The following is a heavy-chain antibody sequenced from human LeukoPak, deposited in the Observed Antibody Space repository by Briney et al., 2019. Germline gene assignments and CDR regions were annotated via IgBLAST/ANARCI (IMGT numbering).Heavy chain of an antibody. Sequence: GGSLRLSYAASGFTFSSYAMSWVRQAPGKGLEWVSAISGSGGSTYYADSVKGRFTISRDNSKNTLYLQMNSLRAEDTAVYYCARGSGSYYNFDYWGQGTLVTVSS. CDR3: ARGSGSYYNFDY. V-gene: IGHV3-23*01. J-gene: IGHJ4*02. D-gene: IGHD3-10*01. CDR2: ISGSGGST. CDR1: GFTFSSYA.